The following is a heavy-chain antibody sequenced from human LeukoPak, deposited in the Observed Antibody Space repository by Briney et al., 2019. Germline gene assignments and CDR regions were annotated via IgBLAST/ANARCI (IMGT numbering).Heavy chain of an antibody. Sequence: GGSLRLSCASSGFSFSSYWMTRVRQAPGKGLVWVSRINGDASSTSYAYSVKGRFTISRDNAKSTLYLQMNSLRVEDTAVYYCARARGNTYGYFEYWGQGTLVTVSS. V-gene: IGHV3-74*01. CDR2: INGDASST. CDR3: ARARGNTYGYFEY. CDR1: GFSFSSYW. J-gene: IGHJ4*02. D-gene: IGHD5-18*01.